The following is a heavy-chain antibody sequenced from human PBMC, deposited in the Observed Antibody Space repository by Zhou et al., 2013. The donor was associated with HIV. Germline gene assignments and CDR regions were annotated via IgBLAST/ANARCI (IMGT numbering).Heavy chain of an antibody. Sequence: QVQLVQSGAEVKKPGASVKVSCKASGYTFTSYYMHWVRQAPGQGLEWMGIINPSGGSTSYAQKFQGRVTMTRDTSTSTVYMELSSLRSEDTAVYYCARVNGGNSGAYYFDYWGQGTLVTVSS. CDR3: ARVNGGNSGAYYFDY. D-gene: IGHD2-21*02. CDR1: GYTFTSYY. J-gene: IGHJ4*02. V-gene: IGHV1-46*01. CDR2: INPSGGST.